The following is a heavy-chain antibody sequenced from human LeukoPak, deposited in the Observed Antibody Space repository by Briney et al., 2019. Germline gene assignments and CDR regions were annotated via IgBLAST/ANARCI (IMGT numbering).Heavy chain of an antibody. D-gene: IGHD6-6*01. V-gene: IGHV3-48*04. CDR1: GVTFSPYT. J-gene: IGHJ3*01. CDR3: AGDSSVCAFDV. CDR2: INTGSTTI. Sequence: PGGSLRLSCAASGVTFSPYTMHWFRQPPGKGLEWLSYINTGSTTIYYADSVQGRFTISRDNAKNSLYLQLNSLRAEDTAVYYCAGDSSVCAFDVWGQGGIVTVSS.